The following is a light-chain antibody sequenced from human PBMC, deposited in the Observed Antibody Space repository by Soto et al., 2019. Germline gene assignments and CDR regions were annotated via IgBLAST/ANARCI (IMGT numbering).Light chain of an antibody. CDR2: GAS. CDR1: QSVSGS. Sequence: EIVVTQSPATLSVSPGERATLSCRTSQSVSGSLAWYQHKPGQAPRLLMYGASTRATGVPARFSGSGSGTEFTLTISSLQSEDFAVYYCQQYNNWPLWTFGQGTKVDIK. J-gene: IGKJ1*01. V-gene: IGKV3-15*01. CDR3: QQYNNWPLWT.